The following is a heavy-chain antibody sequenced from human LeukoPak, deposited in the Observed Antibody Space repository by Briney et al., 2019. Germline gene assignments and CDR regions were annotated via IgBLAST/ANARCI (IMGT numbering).Heavy chain of an antibody. V-gene: IGHV1-58*01. CDR1: GFTFTSSA. CDR3: AAGGIAALNYMDV. Sequence: SVKVSCKASGFTFTSSAVQWVRQARGQRLEWIGWIVVGSGNANYAQKFQERVTITRDMSTSTAYMELSSLRSEDTAVYYCAAGGIAALNYMDVWGKGTTVTVSS. CDR2: IVVGSGNA. J-gene: IGHJ6*03. D-gene: IGHD6-6*01.